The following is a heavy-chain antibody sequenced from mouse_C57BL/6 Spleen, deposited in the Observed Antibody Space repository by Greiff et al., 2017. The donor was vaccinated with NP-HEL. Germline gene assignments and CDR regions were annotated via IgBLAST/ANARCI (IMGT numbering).Heavy chain of an antibody. J-gene: IGHJ4*01. Sequence: VKLMESGPELVKPGASVKISCKASGYAFSSSWMNWVKQRPGKGLEWIGRIYPGDGDTNYNGKFKGKATLTADKSSSTAYMQLSSLTSEDSAVYVCAREWLRRYAMDYWGQGTSVTVSS. CDR3: AREWLRRYAMDY. D-gene: IGHD1-2*01. V-gene: IGHV1-82*01. CDR1: GYAFSSSW. CDR2: IYPGDGDT.